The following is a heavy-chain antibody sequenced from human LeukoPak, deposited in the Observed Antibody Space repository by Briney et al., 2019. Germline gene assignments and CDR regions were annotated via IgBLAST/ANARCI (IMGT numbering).Heavy chain of an antibody. CDR3: ARRKGAVWAFDL. D-gene: IGHD6-19*01. V-gene: IGHV1-18*01. CDR1: GYTFTSYG. J-gene: IGHJ3*01. Sequence: GSVRVSCTASGYTFTSYGMSWVRQAPGQGLEWVGWISGYSSNTNYAETVQGRVTITRDTSTSTAYMELRSLRSDDTAVYYCARRKGAVWAFDLWGQETMVTVSS. CDR2: ISGYSSNT.